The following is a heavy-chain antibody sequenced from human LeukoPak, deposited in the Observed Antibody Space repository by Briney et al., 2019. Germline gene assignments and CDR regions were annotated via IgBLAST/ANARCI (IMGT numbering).Heavy chain of an antibody. Sequence: GGSLRLSCAASGFTFSSYSMNWVRQAPGKGLEWVSYISSSSSTIYYADSVKGRFTISRDNAKNSLYLQMNSLRAEDTAVYYCAKGPLYYYDSSGNYGDYWGQGTLVTVSS. J-gene: IGHJ4*02. V-gene: IGHV3-48*04. D-gene: IGHD3-22*01. CDR3: AKGPLYYYDSSGNYGDY. CDR2: ISSSSSTI. CDR1: GFTFSSYS.